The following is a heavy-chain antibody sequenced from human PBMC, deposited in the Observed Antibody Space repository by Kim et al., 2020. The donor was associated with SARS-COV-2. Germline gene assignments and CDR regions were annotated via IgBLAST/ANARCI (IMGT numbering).Heavy chain of an antibody. J-gene: IGHJ4*02. CDR1: GGSISSSSYY. CDR2: IYYSGST. Sequence: SETLSLTCTVSGGSISSSSYYWGWIRQPPGKGLEWIGSIYYSGSTYYNPSLKSRVTISVDTSKNQFSLKLSSVTAADTAVYYCGSLMDTAMVGFDYWGQGTLVTVSS. V-gene: IGHV4-39*01. CDR3: GSLMDTAMVGFDY. D-gene: IGHD5-18*01.